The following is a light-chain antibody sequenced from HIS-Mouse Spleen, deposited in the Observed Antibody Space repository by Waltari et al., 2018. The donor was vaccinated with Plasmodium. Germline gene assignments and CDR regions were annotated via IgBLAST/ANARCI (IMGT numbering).Light chain of an antibody. CDR3: CSYAGSSTLV. Sequence: QSALTQPASVSGSPGQSITISCTGTSSYVGSYNLVSWYQQHPRKAPKLMIYEGSKRPSGVSNRFSGSKSGNTASLTISGLQAEDEADYYCCSYAGSSTLVFGGGTKLTVL. CDR2: EGS. CDR1: SSYVGSYNL. J-gene: IGLJ3*02. V-gene: IGLV2-23*01.